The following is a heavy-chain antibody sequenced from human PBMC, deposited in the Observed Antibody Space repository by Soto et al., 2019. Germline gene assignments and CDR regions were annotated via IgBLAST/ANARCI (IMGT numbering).Heavy chain of an antibody. CDR1: GGSVSSGSYY. CDR2: IYYSGST. V-gene: IGHV4-61*01. D-gene: IGHD1-26*01. Sequence: QVQLQESGPGLVKPSETLSLTCTVSGGSVSSGSYYWSWIRQPPWKGLEWIGYIYYSGSTNYNPSLKSRVTISVDTSKNQFSLKLSSVTAADTAVYYCARDAIVEASDYWGQGTLVTVSS. J-gene: IGHJ4*02. CDR3: ARDAIVEASDY.